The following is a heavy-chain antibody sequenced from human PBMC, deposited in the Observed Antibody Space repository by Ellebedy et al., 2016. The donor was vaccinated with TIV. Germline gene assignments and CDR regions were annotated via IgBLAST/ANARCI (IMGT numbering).Heavy chain of an antibody. J-gene: IGHJ4*02. D-gene: IGHD4-17*01. CDR2: IYYSGST. CDR1: GGSISSYY. Sequence: SETLSLTCTVSGGSISSYYWSWIRQPPGKGLEWIGYIYYSGSTNYSPSLKSRVTISVDTSKNQFSLKLSSVTAADTAVYYCARDQDYGDYAIFDYWGQGTLVTVSS. V-gene: IGHV4-59*01. CDR3: ARDQDYGDYAIFDY.